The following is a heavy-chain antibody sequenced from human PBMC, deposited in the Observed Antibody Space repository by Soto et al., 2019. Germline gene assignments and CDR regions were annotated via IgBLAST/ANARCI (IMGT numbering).Heavy chain of an antibody. D-gene: IGHD2-15*01. J-gene: IGHJ4*02. CDR3: ARVVCSGGSCYSVIYY. CDR1: GFTFTSSA. V-gene: IGHV1-58*02. Sequence: ASVKVSCKASGFTFTSSAMQWVRQARGQRLEWIGWIVVGSGNTGYAQKFQGRVTMTRNTSISTAYMELSSLRSEDTAVYYCARVVCSGGSCYSVIYYWGQGTLVTVSS. CDR2: IVVGSGNT.